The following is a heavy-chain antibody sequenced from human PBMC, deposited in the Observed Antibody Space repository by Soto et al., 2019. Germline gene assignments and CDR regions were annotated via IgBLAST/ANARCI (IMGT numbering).Heavy chain of an antibody. CDR1: GYSFTSYW. Sequence: GESLKISCKGSGYSFTSYWIGWVRQMPGKGLEWMGIIYPGDSDTRYSPSFQGQVTISADKSISTAYLQWSSLKASDTAMYYCASTPRITGTTYYYYGMDVWGQGTTVTVSS. CDR2: IYPGDSDT. V-gene: IGHV5-51*01. J-gene: IGHJ6*02. CDR3: ASTPRITGTTYYYYGMDV. D-gene: IGHD1-7*01.